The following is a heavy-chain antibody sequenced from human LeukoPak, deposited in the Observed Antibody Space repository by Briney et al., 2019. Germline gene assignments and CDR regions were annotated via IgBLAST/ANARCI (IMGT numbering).Heavy chain of an antibody. J-gene: IGHJ4*02. Sequence: ASVKVSCKASGYTFTGYYMHWVRQAPGQGLEWMGWINPNSGGTNYAQKFQGRVTMTRDTSITTASMELSRLRSDDTAVYYCARDTYYYGSESFYFWGQGTLVTVSS. D-gene: IGHD3-10*01. CDR2: INPNSGGT. CDR1: GYTFTGYY. V-gene: IGHV1-2*02. CDR3: ARDTYYYGSESFYF.